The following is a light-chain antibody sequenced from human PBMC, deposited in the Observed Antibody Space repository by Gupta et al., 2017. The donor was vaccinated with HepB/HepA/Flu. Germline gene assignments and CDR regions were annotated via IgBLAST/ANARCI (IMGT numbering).Light chain of an antibody. J-gene: IGLJ2*01. Sequence: QSALTQHPSVSGPPGQSVTISCTGTSSDIGNSNRVSWYQRPPGTAPKLIIYEVSYRPSGVPDRFSGSKSDNTASLTISGLQPEDEGDYYCSSLTTSSTYVLFGGGTQLTVL. V-gene: IGLV2-18*02. CDR1: SSDIGNSNR. CDR2: EVS. CDR3: SSLTTSSTYVL.